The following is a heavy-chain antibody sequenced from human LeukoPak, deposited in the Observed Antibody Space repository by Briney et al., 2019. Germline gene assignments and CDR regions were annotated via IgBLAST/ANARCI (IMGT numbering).Heavy chain of an antibody. Sequence: KPSETLSLTCTVSGGSISSSSYYWGWIRQPPGKGLEWIGSIYYSGSTYYNPSLKSRVTISVDTSKNQFSLKLSSVTAADTAVYYCARGFDSSSGWYPAFDVWGHGTMGTVSS. D-gene: IGHD6-19*01. V-gene: IGHV4-39*07. CDR3: ARGFDSSSGWYPAFDV. J-gene: IGHJ3*01. CDR1: GGSISSSSYY. CDR2: IYYSGST.